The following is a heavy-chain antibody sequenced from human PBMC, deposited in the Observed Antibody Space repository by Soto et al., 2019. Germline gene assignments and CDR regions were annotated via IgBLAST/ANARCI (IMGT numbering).Heavy chain of an antibody. Sequence: QVQLVQSGAEVKKPGSSVRVSCKASGTIFSSYTISWVRQAPGQGIEWMGRIIPILGETNHAQKFQDRVTLTADKATNTAYLELNRRRLEDTAVYYCARGLGGRMDDWGQGTTVTVSS. CDR2: IIPILGET. CDR1: GTIFSSYT. V-gene: IGHV1-69*08. D-gene: IGHD3-16*01. J-gene: IGHJ6*02. CDR3: ARGLGGRMDD.